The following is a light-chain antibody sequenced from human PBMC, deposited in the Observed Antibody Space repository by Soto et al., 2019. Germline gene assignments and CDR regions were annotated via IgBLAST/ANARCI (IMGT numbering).Light chain of an antibody. CDR1: QSVSSY. Sequence: EIVMTQSPATLSVSPGERVTLSCRASQSVSSYLAWYQQKTGQAPGLPISAASTRATGIPARFSGSGSGTDFSLTICSLQPEDFAVYYCQQRSNWLTFGGGTKVDIK. J-gene: IGKJ4*01. CDR2: AAS. CDR3: QQRSNWLT. V-gene: IGKV3D-15*01.